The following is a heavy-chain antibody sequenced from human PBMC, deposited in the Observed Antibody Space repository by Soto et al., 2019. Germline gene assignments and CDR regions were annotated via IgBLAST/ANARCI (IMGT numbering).Heavy chain of an antibody. J-gene: IGHJ4*02. V-gene: IGHV1-2*02. Sequence: ASVKVSCKTSGYTFTGHYIHWVRQAPQQGPEWVGEIGPESGATRYAQKFRGRVTMTMDTSITTVYMELKNLSPDDTAVYYCGRGRSGQIVVFYWGQGTPVTVSS. CDR1: GYTFTGHY. CDR2: IGPESGAT. CDR3: GRGRSGQIVVFY. D-gene: IGHD1-26*01.